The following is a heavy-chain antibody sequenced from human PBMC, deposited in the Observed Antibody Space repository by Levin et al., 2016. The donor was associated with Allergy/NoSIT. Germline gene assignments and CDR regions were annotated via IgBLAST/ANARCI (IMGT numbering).Heavy chain of an antibody. CDR3: ARHGELGLRWYSVSGNWFDP. CDR2: IFYRGST. D-gene: IGHD4-23*01. J-gene: IGHJ5*02. V-gene: IGHV4-59*08. Sequence: WIRQPPGKGLEWIGYIFYRGSTTYNPSLESRVTISVDTSKNQFSLKLSSVTAADTAVYYCARHGELGLRWYSVSGNWFDPWGQGTLVTVSS.